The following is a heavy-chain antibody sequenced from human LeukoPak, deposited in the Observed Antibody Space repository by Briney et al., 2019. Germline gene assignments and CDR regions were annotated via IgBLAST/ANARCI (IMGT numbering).Heavy chain of an antibody. CDR1: GGTFSSYA. D-gene: IGHD1-1*01. CDR2: IIPIFGTA. J-gene: IGHJ5*02. V-gene: IGHV1-69*05. CDR3: ARGETILNWFDP. Sequence: SVKVSCKASGGTFSSYAISWVRQAPGQGLEWMGGIIPIFGTANYAQKFQDIVTITTDESTSTVYMELSSLRSEDTAVYYCARGETILNWFDPWGQGTLVTVSS.